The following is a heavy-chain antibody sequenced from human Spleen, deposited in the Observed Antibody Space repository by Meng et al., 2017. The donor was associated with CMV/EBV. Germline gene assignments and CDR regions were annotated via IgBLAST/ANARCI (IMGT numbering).Heavy chain of an antibody. D-gene: IGHD2-2*01. CDR3: TRDCSSTSCYRGYYGMDV. Sequence: GESLKISCAASGFTFSSFAMNWVRQAPGKGLEWVSYISSSGNTKYYADSVKGRLTISRDNAKNSLYLQMNSLKTEDTAVYYCTRDCSSTSCYRGYYGMDVWGQGTTVTVSS. CDR2: ISSSGNTK. J-gene: IGHJ6*02. V-gene: IGHV3-48*04. CDR1: GFTFSSFA.